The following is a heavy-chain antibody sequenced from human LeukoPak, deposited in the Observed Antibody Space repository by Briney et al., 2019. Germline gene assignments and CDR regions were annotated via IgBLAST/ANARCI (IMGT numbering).Heavy chain of an antibody. D-gene: IGHD6-13*01. CDR2: ISGSGDRT. Sequence: GGSLRLSCAASGFTFSNYAMTWVRQAPGKGLEWVSTISGSGDRTYYAESVRGRFTISRDNSMNTLYLQMNSLRVDDTAVYYCGESRRSSSWYDFWGQGTLVTVSS. V-gene: IGHV3-23*01. J-gene: IGHJ5*01. CDR1: GFTFSNYA. CDR3: GESRRSSSWYDF.